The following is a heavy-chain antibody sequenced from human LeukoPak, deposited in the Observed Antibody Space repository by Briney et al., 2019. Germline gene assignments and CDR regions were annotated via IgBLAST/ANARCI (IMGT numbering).Heavy chain of an antibody. D-gene: IGHD3-3*01. V-gene: IGHV4-59*01. CDR3: ARVTGPYDFWSGFDP. CDR1: GGSISSYY. Sequence: PSETLSLTCTVSGGSISSYYWSWIRQPPGKGLEWIGYIYYSGSTNYNPSLKRRVTISLDTSKNQFSLKLSSVTAADTAVYYCARVTGPYDFWSGFDPWGQGTLVTVSS. CDR2: IYYSGST. J-gene: IGHJ5*02.